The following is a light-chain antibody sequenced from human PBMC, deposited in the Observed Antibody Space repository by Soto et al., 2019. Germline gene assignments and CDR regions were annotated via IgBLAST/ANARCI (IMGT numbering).Light chain of an antibody. J-gene: IGLJ1*01. CDR2: SNN. V-gene: IGLV1-44*01. CDR1: SSNIGSNT. Sequence: SVLTQPPSASGTPGQRVTISRSGSSSNIGSNTVNWYEQLPGTAPKLRIYSNNQRPSGVPDRFSGSKSGTSASLAISGLQSEDEADYYCAAWDDSLNGYVFGTGTKVTVL. CDR3: AAWDDSLNGYV.